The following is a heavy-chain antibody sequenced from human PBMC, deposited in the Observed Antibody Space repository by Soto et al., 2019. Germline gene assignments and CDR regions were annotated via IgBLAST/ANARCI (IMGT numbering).Heavy chain of an antibody. CDR1: GFSLSTSGVG. V-gene: IGHV2-5*02. CDR2: SYWDDDK. J-gene: IGHJ4*02. CDR3: ANTPYGSGSDYNRGYGY. Sequence: QITLKESGPTLVKPTQTLTLTCTFSGFSLSTSGVGEGWIRQPPGKALEWLALSYWDDDKRYSPSLKGRLTITKDTSKNQVVLTMPNMDPVDTATYYCANTPYGSGSDYNRGYGYWGQGTLVTVSS. D-gene: IGHD3-10*01.